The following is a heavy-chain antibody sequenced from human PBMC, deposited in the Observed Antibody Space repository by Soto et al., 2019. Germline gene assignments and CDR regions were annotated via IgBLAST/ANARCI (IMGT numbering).Heavy chain of an antibody. V-gene: IGHV1-46*03. CDR3: ASRGWEEVTTDPVRLWYFDL. J-gene: IGHJ2*01. D-gene: IGHD4-17*01. Sequence: ASVKVSCKASGYTFTSYYMHWVRQAPGQGLEWMGIINPSVGSTSYAQKFQGRVTMTRDTSTSTVYMELSSLRSEDTAVYYCASRGWEEVTTDPVRLWYFDLWGRGTLVTVSS. CDR1: GYTFTSYY. CDR2: INPSVGST.